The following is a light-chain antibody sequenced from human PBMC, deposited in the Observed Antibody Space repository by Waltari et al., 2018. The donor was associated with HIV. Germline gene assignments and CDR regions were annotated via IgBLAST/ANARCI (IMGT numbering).Light chain of an antibody. CDR2: GDT. V-gene: IGLV1-40*01. Sequence: QSVLTQPPSVSGAPGQRVTISCTGNSSNIGAGFDVHWYQPLPETAPKLLIYGDTNRPSGVPDRFSGSKSGTSASLAIIGLQAEDEADYYCQSYDSGLSVVFGGGTKLTVL. J-gene: IGLJ3*02. CDR1: SSNIGAGFD. CDR3: QSYDSGLSVV.